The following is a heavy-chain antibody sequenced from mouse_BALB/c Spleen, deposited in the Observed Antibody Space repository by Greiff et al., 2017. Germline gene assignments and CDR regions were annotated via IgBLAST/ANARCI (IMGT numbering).Heavy chain of an antibody. V-gene: IGHV2-9*02. J-gene: IGHJ2*01. Sequence: VQRVESGPGLVAPSQSLSITCTVSGFSLTSYGVHWVRQPPGKGLEWLGVIWAGGSTNYNSALMTRLSISKDNSKSQVFLKMNSLQTDDTAMYYCARDGGDGYYGDYWGQGTTLTVSS. CDR3: ARDGGDGYYGDY. CDR1: GFSLTSYG. CDR2: IWAGGST. D-gene: IGHD2-3*01.